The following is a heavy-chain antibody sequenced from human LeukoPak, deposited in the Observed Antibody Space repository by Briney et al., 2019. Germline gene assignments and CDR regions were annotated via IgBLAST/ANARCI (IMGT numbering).Heavy chain of an antibody. J-gene: IGHJ5*02. CDR3: ASCGANGLPIAVAGTCWFDP. CDR2: IYYSGST. V-gene: IGHV4-39*07. D-gene: IGHD6-19*01. Sequence: PSETLSLTCTVSGGSISSSSYYWGWIRQPPGKGLEWIGSIYYSGSTYYNPSLKSRVTISVDTSKNQFSLKLSSVTAADTAVYYCASCGANGLPIAVAGTCWFDPWGQGTLVTVSS. CDR1: GGSISSSSYY.